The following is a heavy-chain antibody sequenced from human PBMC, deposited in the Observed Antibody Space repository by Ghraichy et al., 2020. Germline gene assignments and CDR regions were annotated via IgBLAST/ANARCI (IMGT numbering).Heavy chain of an antibody. CDR2: ISTSDSNI. V-gene: IGHV3-48*03. CDR3: ARQYYHDSSGYSFDF. J-gene: IGHJ4*02. D-gene: IGHD3-22*01. CDR1: GFTFSSYE. Sequence: GGSLRLSCAASGFTFSSYEMNWVRQAPGKGLEWVSYISTSDSNIYYADSVKGRFTISRDNAKNSLYLQMNSLRAEDTAVYYCARQYYHDSSGYSFDFWGQGTLVTVSS.